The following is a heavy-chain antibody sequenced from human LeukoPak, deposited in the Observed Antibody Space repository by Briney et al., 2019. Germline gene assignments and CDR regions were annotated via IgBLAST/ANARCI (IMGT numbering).Heavy chain of an antibody. Sequence: GGSLRLSCAPSGFTFDDYAMHWLRPAPGKGLEWVPGTSWNRVSIAYAASVKGRFTISRDNAKNSLYLEITGLRTDDTALYYSAKDIGSTSWYLGNWGQGTLVTVSS. J-gene: IGHJ4*02. D-gene: IGHD6-13*01. CDR1: GFTFDDYA. CDR3: AKDIGSTSWYLGN. V-gene: IGHV3-9*01. CDR2: TSWNRVSI.